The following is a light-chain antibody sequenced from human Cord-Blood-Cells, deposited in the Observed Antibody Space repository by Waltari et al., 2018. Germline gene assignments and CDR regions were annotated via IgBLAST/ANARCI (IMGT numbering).Light chain of an antibody. V-gene: IGLV2-14*01. CDR1: SSDVGGFNY. Sequence: QSALTQPAPVSGSPGQSITISCTGTSSDVGGFNYVSWYQQHPGKAPKLMIYDVSNRPSGVSNRFSGSKSGNTASLTISGLQAEDEADYYCSSYTSSSTWVFVGGTKLTVL. CDR2: DVS. CDR3: SSYTSSSTWV. J-gene: IGLJ3*02.